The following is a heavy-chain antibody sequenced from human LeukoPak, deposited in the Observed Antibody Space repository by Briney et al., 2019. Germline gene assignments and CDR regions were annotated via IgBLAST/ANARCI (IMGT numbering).Heavy chain of an antibody. Sequence: GESLKISCKGSGFSFTSYWIGWVRQAPGQRLEWMGWINAGNGNTKYSQKFQGRVTITRDTSASTAYMELSSLRSEDTAVYYCTTTYYDFWSGYWWGQGTLVTVSS. CDR1: GFSFTSYW. V-gene: IGHV1-3*01. J-gene: IGHJ4*02. D-gene: IGHD3-3*01. CDR3: TTTYYDFWSGYW. CDR2: INAGNGNT.